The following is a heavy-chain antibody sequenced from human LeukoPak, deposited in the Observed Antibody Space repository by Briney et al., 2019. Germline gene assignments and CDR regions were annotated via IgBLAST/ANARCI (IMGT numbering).Heavy chain of an antibody. CDR3: ARGALYYMDV. Sequence: LSGGSLRLSCAAFGFSFSNYGMNWVRQAPGKGLEWVSGIVGGDGGTYYADSVKGRFIISRDNSKNTLYVQMNSLRAEDTVVYYCARGALYYMDVWGKGTTVTISS. J-gene: IGHJ6*03. CDR2: IVGGDGGT. V-gene: IGHV3-23*01. CDR1: GFSFSNYG.